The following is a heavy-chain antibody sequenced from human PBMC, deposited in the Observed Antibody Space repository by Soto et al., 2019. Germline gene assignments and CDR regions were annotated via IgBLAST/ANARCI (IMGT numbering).Heavy chain of an antibody. CDR2: ISGSGGST. Sequence: GGSLRLSCAASGFTFSSYAMSWVRQAPGKGLEWVSAISGSGGSTYYADSVKGLFTNSRDNSKNTPYLQMNSLRAEDTAVYYCAKDYYDSSGYDYWGQGTLVTVSS. J-gene: IGHJ4*02. D-gene: IGHD3-22*01. CDR3: AKDYYDSSGYDY. V-gene: IGHV3-23*01. CDR1: GFTFSSYA.